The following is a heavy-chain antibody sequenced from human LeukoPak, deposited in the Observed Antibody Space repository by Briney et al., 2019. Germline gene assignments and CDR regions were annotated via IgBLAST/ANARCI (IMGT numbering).Heavy chain of an antibody. J-gene: IGHJ3*02. CDR2: IKQDGSEK. D-gene: IGHD3-22*01. V-gene: IGHV3-7*01. CDR1: GFTLSTYW. CDR3: ARAASEWLLRSAFDI. Sequence: PGGSLRLSCAASGFTLSTYWMNWVRQAPGKGLEWVATIKQDGSEKYYVDSVKGRFTISRDNAKNSLYLQMNSLRAEETAVYYCARAASEWLLRSAFDIWGQGTMVTVSS.